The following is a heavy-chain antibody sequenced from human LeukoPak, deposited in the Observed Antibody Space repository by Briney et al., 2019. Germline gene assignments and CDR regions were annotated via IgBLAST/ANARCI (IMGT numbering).Heavy chain of an antibody. V-gene: IGHV4-34*01. Sequence: SETLSLTCAVYGGSFSDYYWSWIRQPPGKGLEWIGEIYHSGSTNYNPSLKSRVTISVDTSKNQFSLKLSSVTAADTAVYYCARVGQYYGSGSYSSPYNWFDPWGQGTLVTVSS. CDR3: ARVGQYYGSGSYSSPYNWFDP. CDR2: IYHSGST. D-gene: IGHD3-10*01. CDR1: GGSFSDYY. J-gene: IGHJ5*02.